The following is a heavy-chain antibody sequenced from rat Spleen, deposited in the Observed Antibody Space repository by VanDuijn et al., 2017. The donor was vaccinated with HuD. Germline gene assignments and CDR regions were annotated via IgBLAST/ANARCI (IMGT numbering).Heavy chain of an antibody. CDR3: TRPNYPGFNFFDY. V-gene: IGHV5-27*01. J-gene: IGHJ2*01. Sequence: EVQLVESGGGLVQPGRSLKLSCAASGFTFSNYYMAWVRQAPTKGLEWVAYISTGGGSTYYRDSVKGRFTISRDNAKSTLYLQMDSLRSEDTATYFCTRPNYPGFNFFDYWGQGVMVTVSS. CDR1: GFTFSNYY. CDR2: ISTGGGST. D-gene: IGHD1-4*01.